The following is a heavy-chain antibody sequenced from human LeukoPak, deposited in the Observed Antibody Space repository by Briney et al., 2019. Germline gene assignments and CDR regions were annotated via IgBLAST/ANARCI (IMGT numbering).Heavy chain of an antibody. CDR2: INHSGST. CDR1: GGSFSGYY. Sequence: SETLSLTCAVYGGSFSGYYWSWIRQPPGKGLEWIGEINHSGSTNYNPSLKSRVTISVDTSKNQFSLKLSSVTAADTAVYYCAAEFSAYDPFDYWGQGTLDTVSS. J-gene: IGHJ4*02. D-gene: IGHD5-12*01. V-gene: IGHV4-34*01. CDR3: AAEFSAYDPFDY.